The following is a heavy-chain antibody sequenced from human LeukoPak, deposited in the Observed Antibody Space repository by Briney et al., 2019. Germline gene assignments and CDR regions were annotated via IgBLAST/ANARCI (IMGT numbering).Heavy chain of an antibody. Sequence: GGSLRLSCAASGFTFSFYSMNWVRQAPGKGLEWVSYISSSSSTIYYADSVKGRFTISRDNAKNSLYLQMNSLRAEDTAVYYCARDYDSSSPDYWGQGTLVTVSS. CDR2: ISSSSSTI. J-gene: IGHJ4*02. V-gene: IGHV3-48*04. CDR3: ARDYDSSSPDY. CDR1: GFTFSFYS. D-gene: IGHD6-13*01.